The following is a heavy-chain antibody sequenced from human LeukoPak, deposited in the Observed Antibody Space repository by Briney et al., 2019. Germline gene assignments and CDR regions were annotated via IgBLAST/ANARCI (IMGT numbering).Heavy chain of an antibody. V-gene: IGHV4-59*01. J-gene: IGHJ5*02. CDR2: IYYSGST. CDR3: ARHRYYYDSSGYYYQP. CDR1: GASIGSYY. Sequence: SETVSLTCTVSGASIGSYYWSWIRQPPGKGLEWIGYIYYSGSTNYNPSLKSRVTISVDTSKNQFSLRLSSVTAADTAVYYCARHRYYYDSSGYYYQPWGQGTLVTVSS. D-gene: IGHD3-22*01.